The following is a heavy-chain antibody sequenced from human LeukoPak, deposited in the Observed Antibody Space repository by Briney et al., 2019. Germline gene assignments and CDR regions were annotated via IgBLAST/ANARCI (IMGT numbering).Heavy chain of an antibody. J-gene: IGHJ4*02. CDR1: GFTFSSYS. Sequence: PGGSLRLSCAASGFTFSSYSMNWVRQAPGKGLEWVSSISSSSSYIYYADSVKGRFTISRDNAKNSLYLQMNSLRAEDAAVYYCARVPYSSSCSDYWGQGTLVTVSS. CDR2: ISSSSSYI. D-gene: IGHD6-13*01. V-gene: IGHV3-21*01. CDR3: ARVPYSSSCSDY.